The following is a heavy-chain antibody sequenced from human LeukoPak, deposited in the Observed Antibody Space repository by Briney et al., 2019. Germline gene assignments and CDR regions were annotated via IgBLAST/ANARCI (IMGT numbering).Heavy chain of an antibody. D-gene: IGHD3-3*01. CDR1: GFTFSSYS. CDR3: ARHPGVTIFGVVSSYAFDI. Sequence: GGSLRLSCAASGFTFSSYSMNWVRQAPGKGLEWVSSISSSSSYIYYADSVKGRFTISRDNAKNSLYLQMNSLRAEDTAVYYCARHPGVTIFGVVSSYAFDIWGQGTMVTVSS. J-gene: IGHJ3*02. V-gene: IGHV3-21*01. CDR2: ISSSSSYI.